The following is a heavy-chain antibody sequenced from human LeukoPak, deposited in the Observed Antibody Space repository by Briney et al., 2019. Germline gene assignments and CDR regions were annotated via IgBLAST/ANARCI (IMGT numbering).Heavy chain of an antibody. D-gene: IGHD2-15*01. CDR2: ICTSGST. J-gene: IGHJ3*02. CDR1: GDSISSGDYY. V-gene: IGHV4-61*02. Sequence: SETLSLTCTVSGDSISSGDYYWSWIRQPAGKGLEWIGRICTSGSTNYNPSLKSRVTMSVDTSKNQFSLKLSSVTAADTAVYYCARAAVAANIDAFDIWGQGTMVTVSS. CDR3: ARAAVAANIDAFDI.